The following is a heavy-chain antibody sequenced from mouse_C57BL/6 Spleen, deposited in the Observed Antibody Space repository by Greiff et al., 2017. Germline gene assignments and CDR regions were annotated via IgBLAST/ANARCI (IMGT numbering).Heavy chain of an antibody. Sequence: DVMLVESGGDLVKPGGSLKLSCAASGFTFSSYGMSWVRQTPDKRLEWVATISSGGSYTYYPDSVKGRFTITRDNAKNTLYLQLSSLKSEDTAMXYGARYYDYAADWYFDVWGTGTTVTVSS. D-gene: IGHD2-4*01. CDR3: ARYYDYAADWYFDV. CDR2: ISSGGSYT. V-gene: IGHV5-6*02. J-gene: IGHJ1*03. CDR1: GFTFSSYG.